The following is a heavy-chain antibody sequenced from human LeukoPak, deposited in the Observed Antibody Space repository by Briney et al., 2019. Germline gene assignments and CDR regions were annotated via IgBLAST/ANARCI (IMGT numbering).Heavy chain of an antibody. D-gene: IGHD3-22*01. CDR1: GFTFSSYA. J-gene: IGHJ5*02. V-gene: IGHV3-23*01. CDR2: ISGSGGST. Sequence: GGSLRLSCAASGFTFSSYAMSWVRQAPGKGLEWVSAISGSGGSTYYADSVKGRFTISRDNSKNTLYLQMNSLRAEDTAVYYCAKTYDSSGWYWLDPWGQGTLVTVSS. CDR3: AKTYDSSGWYWLDP.